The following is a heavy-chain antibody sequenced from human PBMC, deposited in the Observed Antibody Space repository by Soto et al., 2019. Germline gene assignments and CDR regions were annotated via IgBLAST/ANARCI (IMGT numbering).Heavy chain of an antibody. V-gene: IGHV1-69*13. CDR3: AKDHSSSPKRMDV. CDR1: GGTFSSYA. D-gene: IGHD6-6*01. J-gene: IGHJ6*02. Sequence: SVKVSCKASGGTFSSYAISWVRQAPGQGLEWMGGIIPIFGTANYAQKFQGRVTITADESTSTAYMELSSLRSEDTAVYYCAKDHSSSPKRMDVWGQGTTVTVSS. CDR2: IIPIFGTA.